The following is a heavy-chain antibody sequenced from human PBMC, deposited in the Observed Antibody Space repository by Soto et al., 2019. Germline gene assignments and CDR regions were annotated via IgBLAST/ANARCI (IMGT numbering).Heavy chain of an antibody. Sequence: QVQLRQWGAGLLKPSETLSLTCAVFGGSFSDYYWSWIRQPPGKGLELFGEINHSGPTSYNPSLKSRLTISVDTSNNQFYLKLSSVTAADTAVYYCARTPIYHFFAGYYSVDYWGQGTLVTVSS. V-gene: IGHV4-34*01. CDR1: GGSFSDYY. CDR3: ARTPIYHFFAGYYSVDY. CDR2: INHSGPT. D-gene: IGHD3-9*01. J-gene: IGHJ4*02.